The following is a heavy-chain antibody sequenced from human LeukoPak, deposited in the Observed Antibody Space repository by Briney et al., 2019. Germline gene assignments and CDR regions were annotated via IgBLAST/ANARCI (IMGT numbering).Heavy chain of an antibody. D-gene: IGHD5-18*01. CDR3: ARVLQWGSSSP. V-gene: IGHV4-30-4*08. Sequence: SETLPLTCTVSGGSISSGDYYWSWIRQPPGKGLEWIGYIYYSGSTYYNPSLKSRVTISVDTSKNQFSLKLSSVTAADTAVYYCARVLQWGSSSPWGQGTLVTVSS. J-gene: IGHJ4*02. CDR1: GGSISSGDYY. CDR2: IYYSGST.